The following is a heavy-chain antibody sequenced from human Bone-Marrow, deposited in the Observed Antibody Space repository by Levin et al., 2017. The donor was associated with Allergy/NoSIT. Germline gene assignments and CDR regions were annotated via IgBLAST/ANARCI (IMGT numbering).Heavy chain of an antibody. CDR2: IYHTGSA. J-gene: IGHJ4*02. V-gene: IGHV4-38-2*02. CDR1: GYSISSGYN. Sequence: SQTLSLTCTISGYSISSGYNWGWIRQPPGTGLEWIGNIYHTGSAYYNPSLKSRVTLSVDRSNNQFSLNLGSVTAADAAVYFCAGQVVAVGSFDYWGQGTLVTVPS. D-gene: IGHD6-13*01. CDR3: AGQVVAVGSFDY.